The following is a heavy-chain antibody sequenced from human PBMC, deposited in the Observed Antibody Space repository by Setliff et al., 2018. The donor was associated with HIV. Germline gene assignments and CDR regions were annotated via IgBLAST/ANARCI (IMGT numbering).Heavy chain of an antibody. D-gene: IGHD3-3*01. V-gene: IGHV4-38-2*01. CDR3: ARLWSTVAFDY. CDR1: GHSISSGYH. CDR2: VYYSWST. J-gene: IGHJ4*02. Sequence: PSETLSLTCAVSGHSISSGYHWGWIRQPPGQGLEWIGSVYYSWSTNYNPSLKSRVIVSVDPSKDEISLKLNSVTAADTAIYYCARLWSTVAFDYWGRGTLVTVSS.